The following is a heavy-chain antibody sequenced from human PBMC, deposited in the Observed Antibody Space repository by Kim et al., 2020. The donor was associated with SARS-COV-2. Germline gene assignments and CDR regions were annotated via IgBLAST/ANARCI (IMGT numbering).Heavy chain of an antibody. J-gene: IGHJ4*02. Sequence: GGSLRLSCAASGFTFSSYAMSWVRQAPGKGLEWVSVIYSGGSSTYYADSVKGRFTISRDNSKNTLYLQMNSLRAEDTAVYYCAKDLARYDYYDSSGYWTPTATLINDYWGQGTLVTVSS. V-gene: IGHV3-23*03. D-gene: IGHD3-22*01. CDR1: GFTFSSYA. CDR2: IYSGGSST. CDR3: AKDLARYDYYDSSGYWTPTATLINDY.